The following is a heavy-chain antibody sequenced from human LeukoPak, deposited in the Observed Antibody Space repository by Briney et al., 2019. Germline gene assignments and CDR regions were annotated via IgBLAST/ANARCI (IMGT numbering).Heavy chain of an antibody. D-gene: IGHD6-19*01. CDR2: IYPGDSDT. Sequence: GESLKISCKGSGSRFTSYWIGWVRQMPGKGLEWMGIIYPGDSDTRYSPSFQGQVTISADKSISTAYLQWSSLKASDTAMYYCARSSGSVSGWRYDAFDIWGQGTMVTISS. CDR3: ARSSGSVSGWRYDAFDI. J-gene: IGHJ3*02. V-gene: IGHV5-51*01. CDR1: GSRFTSYW.